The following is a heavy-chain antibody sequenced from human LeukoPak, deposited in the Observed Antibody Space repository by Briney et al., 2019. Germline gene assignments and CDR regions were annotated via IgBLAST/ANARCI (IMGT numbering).Heavy chain of an antibody. CDR1: GGTFSSYA. CDR2: IIPIFGTA. D-gene: IGHD2-15*01. J-gene: IGHJ6*02. CDR3: ARPKPLNCSGGSCYQRRYYYYYGMDV. V-gene: IGHV1-69*13. Sequence: SVKVSCKASGGTFSSYAISWVRQAPGQGLGWMGGIIPIFGTANYAQKFQGRVTITAGESTSTAYMELSSLRSEDTAVYYCARPKPLNCSGGSCYQRRYYYYYGMDVWGQGTTVTVSS.